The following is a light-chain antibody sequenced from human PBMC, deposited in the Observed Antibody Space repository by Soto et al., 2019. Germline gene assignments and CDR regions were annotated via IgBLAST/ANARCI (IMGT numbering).Light chain of an antibody. CDR2: GAS. J-gene: IGKJ1*01. Sequence: ELTQSPSSLSASVGDRVTITCRASQSIRTDLGWYQQSPGKAPKVLIVGASTLQSGVPSRFSGSGSGTDFTLTISSLQPEDSATYYCLQDFSYPRTFGQGTKVDIK. V-gene: IGKV1-6*01. CDR3: LQDFSYPRT. CDR1: QSIRTD.